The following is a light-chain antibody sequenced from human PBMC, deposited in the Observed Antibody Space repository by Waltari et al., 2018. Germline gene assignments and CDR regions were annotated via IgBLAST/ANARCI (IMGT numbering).Light chain of an antibody. CDR3: NSYAGSNSVL. V-gene: IGLV2-8*01. Sequence: QSALTQPPSASGSPGQSVTISCTGTSSDVGGYNCVSWYQQHPGKAPKLMIYDVCKRPSGVPGRLSCAKSGNTAYLTVSGLQAEDEADYYCNSYAGSNSVLFGAGTKLTVL. CDR1: SSDVGGYNC. J-gene: IGLJ2*01. CDR2: DVC.